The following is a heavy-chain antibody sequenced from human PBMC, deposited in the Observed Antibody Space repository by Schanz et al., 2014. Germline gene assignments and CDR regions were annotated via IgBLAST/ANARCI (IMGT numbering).Heavy chain of an antibody. D-gene: IGHD3-10*01. J-gene: IGHJ3*02. V-gene: IGHV3-23*01. Sequence: EVKLLESGGTLVRPGGSLRLSCAASGFTFSTYAMAWVRQAPGKGLEWVSVIGVDGTTTYYADSVKGRFTISRDNSKNTLYLQMNSLRAEDTAVYYCAKGRFGELSAFDIWGQGTMVTVSS. CDR1: GFTFSTYA. CDR2: IGVDGTTT. CDR3: AKGRFGELSAFDI.